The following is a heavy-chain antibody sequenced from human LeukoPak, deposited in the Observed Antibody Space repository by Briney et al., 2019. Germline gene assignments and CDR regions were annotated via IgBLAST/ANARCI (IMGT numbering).Heavy chain of an antibody. D-gene: IGHD6-13*01. CDR1: GGSISSGSYY. Sequence: SETLSLTCTVSGGSISSGSYYWSWIRQPAGKGLEWIGRIYTSGSTNYNPSLKSRVTISVDTSKNQFSLKLSSVTAADTAVYYCASGIAAACRKARIDYWGQGTLVTVPP. CDR3: ASGIAAACRKARIDY. V-gene: IGHV4-61*02. CDR2: IYTSGST. J-gene: IGHJ4*02.